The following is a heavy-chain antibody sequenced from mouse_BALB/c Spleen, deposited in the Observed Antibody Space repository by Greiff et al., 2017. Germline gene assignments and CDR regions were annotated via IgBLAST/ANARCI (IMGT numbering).Heavy chain of an antibody. CDR2: ISSGGSYT. CDR1: GFTFSSYG. J-gene: IGHJ3*01. D-gene: IGHD2-4*01. Sequence: EVKLQESGGDLVKPGGSLKLSCAASGFTFSSYGMSWVRQTPDKRLEWVATISSGGSYTYYPDSVKGRFTISRDNAKNTLYLQMSSLKSEDTAMYYCARDGIYYDYVWFAYWGQGTLVTVSA. CDR3: ARDGIYYDYVWFAY. V-gene: IGHV5-6*01.